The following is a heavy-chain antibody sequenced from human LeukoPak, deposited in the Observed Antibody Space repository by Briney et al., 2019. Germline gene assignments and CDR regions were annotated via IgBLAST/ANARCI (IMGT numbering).Heavy chain of an antibody. CDR1: GFTFSSYT. V-gene: IGHV3-21*01. D-gene: IGHD3-10*02. CDR2: ISRSSSYI. Sequence: GGSLRLSCAASGFTFSSYTMNWVRQAPGKGLEWVSSISRSSSYIYYADSVKGRFTISRDNAKNSLYLQMNSLRAEDTAVYYCAELGITMIGGVWGKGTTVTISS. CDR3: AELGITMIGGV. J-gene: IGHJ6*04.